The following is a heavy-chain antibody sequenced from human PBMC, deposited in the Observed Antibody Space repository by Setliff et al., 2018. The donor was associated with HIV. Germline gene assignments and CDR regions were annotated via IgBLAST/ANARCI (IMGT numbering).Heavy chain of an antibody. D-gene: IGHD5-18*01. CDR2: TYASGRT. CDR3: AREIQFSATTYYYYYMDD. Sequence: TSETLSLTCPVSGGSISSYYWSWIRQPAGKGLEWIGRTYASGRTNYNPSLKSRVTLSVDTSKNQFSLKVTSVTAADTAVYYCAREIQFSATTYYYYYMDDWGRGTTVTVSS. CDR1: GGSISSYY. V-gene: IGHV4-4*07. J-gene: IGHJ6*03.